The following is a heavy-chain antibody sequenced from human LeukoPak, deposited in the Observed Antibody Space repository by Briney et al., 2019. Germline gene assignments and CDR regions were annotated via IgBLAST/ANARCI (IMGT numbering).Heavy chain of an antibody. V-gene: IGHV4-39*01. CDR2: IYYSGST. J-gene: IGHJ4*02. D-gene: IGHD3-10*01. Sequence: SETLSLTCTVSGGSISSSSYYWGWIRQPPGKGLEWIGSIYYSGSTYYNPSLESRVTISVDTSKNQFSLKLSSVTAADTAVYYCARGVARYYYGSGSYSPYHFDYWGQGTLVTVSS. CDR1: GGSISSSSYY. CDR3: ARGVARYYYGSGSYSPYHFDY.